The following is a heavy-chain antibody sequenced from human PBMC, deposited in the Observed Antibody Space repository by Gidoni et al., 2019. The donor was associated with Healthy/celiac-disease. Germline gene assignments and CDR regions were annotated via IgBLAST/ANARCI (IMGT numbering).Heavy chain of an antibody. CDR2: IIPIFGTA. D-gene: IGHD2-15*01. J-gene: IGHJ3*02. CDR1: GGTFSSYA. Sequence: QVQLVQSGAEVKKPGSSVKVSCKASGGTFSSYASSWVRQAPGQGLEWMGGIIPIFGTANYAQKFQGRVTITADESTSTAYMELSSLRSEDTAVYYCARELGYCSGGSCFDAFDIWGQGTMVTVSS. CDR3: ARELGYCSGGSCFDAFDI. V-gene: IGHV1-69*01.